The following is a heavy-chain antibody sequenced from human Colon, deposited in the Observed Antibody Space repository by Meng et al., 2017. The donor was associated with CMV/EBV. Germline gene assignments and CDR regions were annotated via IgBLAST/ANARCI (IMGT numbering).Heavy chain of an antibody. D-gene: IGHD3-22*01. Sequence: GESLKISCVAAGFPFSLFTMHWVRQAPGKGLEWVSSISPSGDYIHYADSLKGRFTISRDNTKNSLFLQMNSLRADDTADYYCAYRNFYHSNAYYQYYFDYWGQGTLVTVSS. CDR3: AYRNFYHSNAYYQYYFDY. CDR1: GFPFSLFT. CDR2: ISPSGDYI. V-gene: IGHV3-21*06. J-gene: IGHJ4*02.